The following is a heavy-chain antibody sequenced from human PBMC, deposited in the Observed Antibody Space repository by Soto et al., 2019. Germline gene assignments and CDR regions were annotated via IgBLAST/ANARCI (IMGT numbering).Heavy chain of an antibody. CDR1: GFTFSSCA. CDR3: ARDKRDLRFLEWSYYFDY. V-gene: IGHV3-30-3*01. D-gene: IGHD3-3*01. Sequence: QVQLVESGGGVVQPGRSLRLSCAASGFTFSSCAIHWVRQAPGKGLEWVALISYDGSNKYYADSVKGRFTISRDNSNTTLYLQMNSLRAEDTAVYYCARDKRDLRFLEWSYYFDYWGQGTLVTVSS. J-gene: IGHJ4*02. CDR2: ISYDGSNK.